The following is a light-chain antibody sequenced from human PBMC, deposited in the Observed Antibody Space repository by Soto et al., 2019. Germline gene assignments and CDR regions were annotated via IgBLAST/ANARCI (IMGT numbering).Light chain of an antibody. CDR2: WAS. J-gene: IGKJ2*01. V-gene: IGKV4-1*01. CDR3: QQYYSPPRYT. CDR1: QNVLYSSNNKNL. Sequence: DIVMTQSPEYLAVSLGERATINCKSSQNVLYSSNNKNLIAWYQQKPGQPPKLLIYWASTREYGVPDRFRGSGSGRDFTLTISSLLAEDVAVYYCQQYYSPPRYTFGQGTRLEIK.